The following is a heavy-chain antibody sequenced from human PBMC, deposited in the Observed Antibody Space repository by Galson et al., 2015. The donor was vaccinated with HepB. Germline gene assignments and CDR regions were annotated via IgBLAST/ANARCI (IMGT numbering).Heavy chain of an antibody. CDR3: ARDTDESSAYYHEGDYFYGMDV. CDR2: IIALLATT. D-gene: IGHD3-22*01. J-gene: IGHJ6*02. CDR1: GGPLSSHT. V-gene: IGHV1-69*13. Sequence: SVKVSCKASGGPLSSHTISWVRQAPGQGLEWMGGIIALLATTDYAQKFQGRVAITADVSTSTAYMELSSLRSEDTAVYYCARDTDESSAYYHEGDYFYGMDVWGQGTTVTVSS.